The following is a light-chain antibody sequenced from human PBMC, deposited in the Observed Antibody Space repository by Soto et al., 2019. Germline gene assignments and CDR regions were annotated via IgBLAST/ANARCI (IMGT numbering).Light chain of an antibody. CDR2: HAS. CDR1: QSISNW. Sequence: DIQMTQSPSTLSTSIGDRVTITCRASQSISNWLAWYQQKAGKAPKLLIFHASSLESGVPSRFSGSGSGTDFTLTISSLQPDDFATYYCQQYNSYPWTFGQGTKVDIK. J-gene: IGKJ1*01. CDR3: QQYNSYPWT. V-gene: IGKV1-5*01.